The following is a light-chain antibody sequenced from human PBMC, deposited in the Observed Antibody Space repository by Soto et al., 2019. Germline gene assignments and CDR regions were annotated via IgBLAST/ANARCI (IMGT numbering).Light chain of an antibody. CDR3: SSYTSRTTFNWV. CDR2: EVS. Sequence: QSALTQPASVSGSPGQSITISCTGTSSDVGGYNYVSWYQQHPGKAPKLMIYEVSNRPSGVSIRFSGSKSGNTASLTISGLQAEDEADYYCSSYTSRTTFNWVFGGGTQLTVL. CDR1: SSDVGGYNY. V-gene: IGLV2-14*01. J-gene: IGLJ3*02.